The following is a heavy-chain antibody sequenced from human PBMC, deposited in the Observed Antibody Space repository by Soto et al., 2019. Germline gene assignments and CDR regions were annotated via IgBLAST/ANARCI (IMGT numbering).Heavy chain of an antibody. CDR1: GVTFSSYG. CDR3: AKERARSYYIDY. J-gene: IGHJ4*02. D-gene: IGHD3-10*01. Sequence: PGGSLRLSCTASGVTFSSYGMHWVRQAPGKGPEWVAVISYDGSNKYYADSVKGRFTISRDNSKNTLYLQMNSLRAEDTAVYYCAKERARSYYIDYWGQGTLVTVSS. V-gene: IGHV3-30*18. CDR2: ISYDGSNK.